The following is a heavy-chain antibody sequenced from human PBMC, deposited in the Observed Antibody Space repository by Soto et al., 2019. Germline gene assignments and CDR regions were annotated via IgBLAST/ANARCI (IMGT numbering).Heavy chain of an antibody. CDR1: GGTFSSYA. J-gene: IGHJ5*02. V-gene: IGHV1-69*13. CDR2: IIPIFGTA. Sequence: GASVKVSCKASGGTFSSYAISWVRQAPGQGLEWMGGIIPIFGTANYAQKFQGRVTITADESTSTAYMELSSLRSEDTAVYYCAREPHPYDFWSGYYENWFDPWGQGTLVTVSS. CDR3: AREPHPYDFWSGYYENWFDP. D-gene: IGHD3-3*01.